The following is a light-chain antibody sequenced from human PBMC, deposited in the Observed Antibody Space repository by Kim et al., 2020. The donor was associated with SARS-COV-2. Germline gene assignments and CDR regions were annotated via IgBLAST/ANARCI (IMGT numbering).Light chain of an antibody. J-gene: IGKJ4*01. CDR3: QQRANWPIT. CDR1: QNIGSY. CDR2: DAS. Sequence: VLPGERATLPCRSSQNIGSYLIWYQQKRGQAPRLLTYDASTRATGVPARFSGSGSGTAFTLTISSLEAEDFTVYYCQQRANWPITFGGGTKVDIK. V-gene: IGKV3-11*01.